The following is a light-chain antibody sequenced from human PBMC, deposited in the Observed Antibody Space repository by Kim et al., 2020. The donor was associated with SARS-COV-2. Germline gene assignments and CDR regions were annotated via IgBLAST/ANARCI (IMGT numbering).Light chain of an antibody. V-gene: IGKV4-1*01. CDR3: QQYYSTPPS. Sequence: MATITCKSSQTVLYNSNNKNYLAWYHQKPGQAPKLLIYWASIRESGVSDRFSGSGSETDFTLTISSLQAEDVAVYYCQQYYSTPPSFGQGTKLEI. CDR1: QTVLYNSNNKNY. J-gene: IGKJ2*03. CDR2: WAS.